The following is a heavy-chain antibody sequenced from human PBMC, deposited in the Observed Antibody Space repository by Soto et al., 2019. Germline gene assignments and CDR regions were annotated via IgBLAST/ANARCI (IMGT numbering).Heavy chain of an antibody. Sequence: EVQLVESGGGLVQPGGSLRLSCAASGFTFSSYSMNWVRQAPGKGLEWVSYISSSSSTIYYADSVKGRFTISRDNPKNSLYLQMNSLRDEDTAVYYCARDTPSGYFYYYYGMDVWGQGTTVTVSS. J-gene: IGHJ6*02. D-gene: IGHD3-3*01. CDR1: GFTFSSYS. V-gene: IGHV3-48*02. CDR3: ARDTPSGYFYYYYGMDV. CDR2: ISSSSSTI.